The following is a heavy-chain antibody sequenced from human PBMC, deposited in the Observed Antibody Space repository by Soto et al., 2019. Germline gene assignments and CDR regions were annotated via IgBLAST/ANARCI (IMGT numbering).Heavy chain of an antibody. J-gene: IGHJ4*02. CDR1: GDTISTGGYT. CDR3: ARDKITGLFDY. V-gene: IGHV4-30-2*01. Sequence: SETLSLTCDVSGDTISTGGYTWAWIRQPPGKALEWIGDINHTGNPNYNPSLKSRVTISVDTSKNQFSLKLTSVTAADTAVYYCARDKITGLFDYWGQGTLVTVSS. D-gene: IGHD2-8*02. CDR2: INHTGNP.